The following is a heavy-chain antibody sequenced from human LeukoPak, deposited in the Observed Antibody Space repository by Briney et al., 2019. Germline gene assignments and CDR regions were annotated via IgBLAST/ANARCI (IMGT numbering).Heavy chain of an antibody. CDR3: ARGRTYYDSSGPFDY. D-gene: IGHD3-22*01. Sequence: GGSLRLSCAASGFTFSSYAMHWVRQAPGKGLEWVAVISHDGSNKYYADSVKGRFTISRDNSKNTLYLQMNSLRAEDTAVYYCARGRTYYDSSGPFDYWGQGTLVTVSS. CDR2: ISHDGSNK. CDR1: GFTFSSYA. J-gene: IGHJ4*02. V-gene: IGHV3-30-3*01.